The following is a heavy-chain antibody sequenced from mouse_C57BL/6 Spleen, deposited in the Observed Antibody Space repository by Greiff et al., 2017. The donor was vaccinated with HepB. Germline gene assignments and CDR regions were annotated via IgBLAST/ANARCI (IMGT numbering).Heavy chain of an antibody. CDR1: GFSLSTSGMG. Sequence: QVTLKVCGPGILQSSQTLSLTCSFSGFSLSTSGMGVSWIRQPSGKGLEWLAHIYWDDDKRYNPSLKSRLTISKDTSRNQVFLKITSVDTADTATYDCARDGYYYAMDYWGQGTSVTVSS. CDR3: ARDGYYYAMDY. V-gene: IGHV8-12*01. D-gene: IGHD2-3*01. CDR2: IYWDDDK. J-gene: IGHJ4*01.